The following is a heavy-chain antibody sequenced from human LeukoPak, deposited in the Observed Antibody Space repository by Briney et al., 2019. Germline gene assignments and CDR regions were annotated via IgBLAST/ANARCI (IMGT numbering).Heavy chain of an antibody. V-gene: IGHV3-11*04. D-gene: IGHD3-22*01. J-gene: IGHJ6*03. CDR3: ARSHPTYYSSGYYSSYYYYMDV. CDR2: ISSSGSTI. Sequence: PGGSLRLSCAASGFTFSDYYMSWIRQAPGKGLEWVSYISSSGSTIYYADSVKGRFTISRDNAKNSLYLQMNSLRAEDTAVYYCARSHPTYYSSGYYSSYYYYMDVWGKGTTVTVSS. CDR1: GFTFSDYY.